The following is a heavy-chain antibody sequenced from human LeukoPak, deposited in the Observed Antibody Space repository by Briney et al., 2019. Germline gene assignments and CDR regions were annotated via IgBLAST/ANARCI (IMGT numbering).Heavy chain of an antibody. J-gene: IGHJ4*02. V-gene: IGHV4-4*07. D-gene: IGHD6-19*01. CDR2: IQDRGST. Sequence: ASETLSLTCTVSGTSMSNSYWSCIRQPAGKGLEWIGHIQDRGSTIYNPSLGSRVTMSLDTPKNQFSLKLNSVTAADTAVYYCTRGQWLDVWDFWGQGTLVTVSS. CDR3: TRGQWLDVWDF. CDR1: GTSMSNSY.